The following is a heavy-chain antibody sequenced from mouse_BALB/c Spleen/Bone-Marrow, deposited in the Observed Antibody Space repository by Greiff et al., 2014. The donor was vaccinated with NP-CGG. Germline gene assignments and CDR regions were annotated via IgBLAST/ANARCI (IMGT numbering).Heavy chain of an antibody. D-gene: IGHD1-1*01. CDR2: IAPGSGST. J-gene: IGHJ4*01. V-gene: IGHV1S41*01. Sequence: DLVKPGASVKLSCKASGYTFTSYWINWVKQRPGQGLEWIGRIAPGSGSTYYDEMFKGKATLTVETSSSTAYIQLSSLSSEDSAVYCCARSYYGRAMDYWGQGTSVTVSS. CDR1: GYTFTSYW. CDR3: ARSYYGRAMDY.